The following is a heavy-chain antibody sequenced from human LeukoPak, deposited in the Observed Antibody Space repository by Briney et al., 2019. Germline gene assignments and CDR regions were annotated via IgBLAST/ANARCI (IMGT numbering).Heavy chain of an antibody. CDR1: GYTFTSYG. CDR3: ARVGYCSSTSCLDFDY. V-gene: IGHV1-18*01. J-gene: IGHJ4*01. D-gene: IGHD2-2*01. CDR2: ISAYNGNT. Sequence: GASVKVSCKASGYTFTSYGISWVRQAPGQGLEWMGWISAYNGNTNYAQKLQGRVTMTTDTSTSTAYMELRSLRSDDTAVYYCARVGYCSSTSCLDFDYWGHGTLVTVSS.